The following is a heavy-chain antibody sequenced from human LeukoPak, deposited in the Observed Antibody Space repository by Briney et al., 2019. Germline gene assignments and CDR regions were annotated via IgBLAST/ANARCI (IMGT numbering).Heavy chain of an antibody. CDR1: GFSVSTSY. J-gene: IGHJ4*02. CDR3: ARGQRAAAGFDY. Sequence: AGGSLRLSCAASGFSVSTSYINWVRQAPGKGLEWVSVFYSGGKTYYVDSVKGRFTISRDTSENTLYLQMSSLRAEDTAIYFCARGQRAAAGFDYWGQGTLVTVSS. V-gene: IGHV3-66*01. D-gene: IGHD6-13*01. CDR2: FYSGGKT.